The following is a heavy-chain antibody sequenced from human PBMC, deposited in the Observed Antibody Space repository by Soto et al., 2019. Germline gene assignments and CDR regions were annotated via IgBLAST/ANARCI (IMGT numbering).Heavy chain of an antibody. Sequence: PGGSLRLSCAASGFTFSSYSMNWVRQAPGKGLEWVSSISSSSSYIYYADSVKGRFTISRDNAKNSLYLQMNSLGAEDTAVYYCARDFIAAAGTELDYWGQGTLVTVSS. D-gene: IGHD6-13*01. CDR3: ARDFIAAAGTELDY. CDR2: ISSSSSYI. J-gene: IGHJ4*02. CDR1: GFTFSSYS. V-gene: IGHV3-21*01.